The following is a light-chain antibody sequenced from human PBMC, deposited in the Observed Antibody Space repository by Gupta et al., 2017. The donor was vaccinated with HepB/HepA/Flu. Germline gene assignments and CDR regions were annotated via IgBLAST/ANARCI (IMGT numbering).Light chain of an antibody. CDR2: DVS. J-gene: IGLJ3*02. CDR1: SSDVVGYNY. V-gene: IGLV2-14*03. Sequence: QSALTQPASVSGSPGQSIPISCTGTSSDVVGYNYVSWYQQHPGKAPKLMIYDVSNRPSGVSNRFSGSKPGNTASLTISGLQAEDEADYYCCSYTSSSTWVFGGGTKLTVL. CDR3: CSYTSSSTWV.